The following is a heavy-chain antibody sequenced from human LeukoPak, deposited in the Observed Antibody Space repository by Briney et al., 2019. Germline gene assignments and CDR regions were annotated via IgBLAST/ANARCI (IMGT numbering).Heavy chain of an antibody. V-gene: IGHV3-23*01. CDR3: AKVSGNCSSTSCYLDFFDY. D-gene: IGHD2-2*01. J-gene: IGHJ4*02. CDR2: VSGSGSST. Sequence: GGSLRLSCAASGFTFSSYGMSWVRQAPGKGLEWVSAVSGSGSSTYYADSVKGRFTISRDNSKNTLYLQMNSLRAEDTAVYYCAKVSGNCSSTSCYLDFFDYWGQGTLVTVSS. CDR1: GFTFSSYG.